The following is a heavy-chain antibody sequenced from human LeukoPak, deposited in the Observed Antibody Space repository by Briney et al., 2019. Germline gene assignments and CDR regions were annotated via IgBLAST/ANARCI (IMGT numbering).Heavy chain of an antibody. CDR3: AREDYSNYAFDY. CDR2: ISSSSSYI. V-gene: IGHV3-21*01. CDR1: GFTFSSYA. D-gene: IGHD4-11*01. Sequence: PGGSLRLSCAASGFTFSSYAMSWVRQAPGKGLEWVSSISSSSSYIYYADSVKGRFTISRDNAKNSLYLQMNSLRAEDTAVYYCAREDYSNYAFDYWGQGTLVTVSS. J-gene: IGHJ4*02.